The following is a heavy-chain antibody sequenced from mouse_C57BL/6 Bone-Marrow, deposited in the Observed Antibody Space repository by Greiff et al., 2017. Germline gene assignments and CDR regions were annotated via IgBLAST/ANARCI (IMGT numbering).Heavy chain of an antibody. Sequence: EVKVVESGGGLVKPGGSLKLSCAASGFTFSSYTMSWVRQTPEKRLEWVATISGGGGNTYYPDSVKGRFTISRDNAKNTLYLQMSSLRSEDTALYYCARHHRLPKTAQATLFAYWGQGTLVTVSA. D-gene: IGHD3-2*02. CDR2: ISGGGGNT. J-gene: IGHJ3*01. CDR3: ARHHRLPKTAQATLFAY. CDR1: GFTFSSYT. V-gene: IGHV5-9*01.